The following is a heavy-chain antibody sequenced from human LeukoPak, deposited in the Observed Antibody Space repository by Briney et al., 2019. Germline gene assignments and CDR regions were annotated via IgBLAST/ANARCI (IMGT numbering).Heavy chain of an antibody. Sequence: SETLSLTCTVYGGSFSGYYWSWIRQPPGKGMEWIGEINHSGSTNYNPSLKSRVTISVDTSKNQFSLKLSSVTAADTAVYYCAGVRGDYLDYWGQGTLVTVSS. CDR2: INHSGST. J-gene: IGHJ4*02. CDR3: AGVRGDYLDY. V-gene: IGHV4-34*01. CDR1: GGSFSGYY. D-gene: IGHD3-10*01.